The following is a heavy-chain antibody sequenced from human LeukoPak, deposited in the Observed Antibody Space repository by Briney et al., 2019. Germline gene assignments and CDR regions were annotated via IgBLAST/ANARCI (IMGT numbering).Heavy chain of an antibody. CDR1: GFTFSSYG. D-gene: IGHD6-19*01. CDR3: AKGVRQWLYSIDY. V-gene: IGHV3-30*18. Sequence: TGGSLRLSCAASGFTFSSYGMHWVRQAPGKGLEWVAVISYDGSNKYYADSVKGRFTISRDNSKNTLYLQMNSLRAEDTAVYYCAKGVRQWLYSIDYWGQGTLVTVSS. CDR2: ISYDGSNK. J-gene: IGHJ4*02.